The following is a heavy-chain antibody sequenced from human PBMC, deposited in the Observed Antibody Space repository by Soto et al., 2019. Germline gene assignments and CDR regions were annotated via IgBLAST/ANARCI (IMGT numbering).Heavy chain of an antibody. CDR1: GGSISSSSYY. V-gene: IGHV4-39*01. CDR2: IYYSGST. D-gene: IGHD3-3*02. Sequence: QLQLQESGPGLVKPSETLSLTCTVSGGSISSSSYYWGWIRQPPGKGLEWIGSIYYSGSTYYNPSLMSRVTIYVDTSRNQFSLKLSPVTAADTAVYYCASPKIAFYTGFDPWGQGTLVTVSS. J-gene: IGHJ5*02. CDR3: ASPKIAFYTGFDP.